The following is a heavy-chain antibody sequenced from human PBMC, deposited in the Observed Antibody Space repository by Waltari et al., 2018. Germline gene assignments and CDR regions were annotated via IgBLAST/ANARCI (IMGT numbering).Heavy chain of an antibody. CDR3: ARHEGCGGTTCYETGFYQH. J-gene: IGHJ1*01. V-gene: IGHV4-38-2*01. CDR1: GYSISNGYY. Sequence: QVQLQESGPGLVKPWETLSLNCAVSGYSISNGYYWAWIRQPPGKGLGWRGIIYHSGIVYYNPSLKSRVTISIDTSKNQFSLMLTSVTAADTAVYYCARHEGCGGTTCYETGFYQHWGQGTLVTVTS. D-gene: IGHD2-21*01. CDR2: IYHSGIV.